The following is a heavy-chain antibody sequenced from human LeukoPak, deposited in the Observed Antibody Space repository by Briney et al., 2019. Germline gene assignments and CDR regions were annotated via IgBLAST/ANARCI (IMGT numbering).Heavy chain of an antibody. Sequence: KPSETLSLTCTVSGGTISSYYWSWIRQPAGKGLEWIGEIYHSGSTNYNPSLKSRVTISVDKSKNQFSLKLSSVTAADTAVYYCARGGGDYSNYSDFDYWGQGTLVTVSS. CDR2: IYHSGST. J-gene: IGHJ4*02. CDR3: ARGGGDYSNYSDFDY. CDR1: GGTISSYY. D-gene: IGHD4-11*01. V-gene: IGHV4-59*12.